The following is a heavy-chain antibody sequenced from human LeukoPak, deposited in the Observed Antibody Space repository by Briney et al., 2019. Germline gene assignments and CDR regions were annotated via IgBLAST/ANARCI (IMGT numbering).Heavy chain of an antibody. Sequence: GGSLRLSCAASAFTFSDYSMNWVRQAPGKGLEWVSYIRSRSSTVYYADSVKGRFTISRDNAQNSMYLQMNSLRAEDTAVYYCARDRIKSGSYYFDYWGQGTLVTVSS. CDR3: ARDRIKSGSYYFDY. V-gene: IGHV3-48*01. CDR2: IRSRSSTV. J-gene: IGHJ4*02. CDR1: AFTFSDYS. D-gene: IGHD1-26*01.